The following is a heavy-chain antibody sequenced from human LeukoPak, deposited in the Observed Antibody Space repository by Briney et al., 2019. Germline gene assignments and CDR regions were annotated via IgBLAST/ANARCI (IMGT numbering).Heavy chain of an antibody. CDR3: ARIYSGSYSTDDY. Sequence: ASVKVSCKASGYTFTGYYMHWVRQAPGQGLEWMGWINPNSGGTNYAQKFQGRVTMTRDTSISTAYMELSGLRSDDTAVYYCARIYSGSYSTDDYWGQGTLVTVSS. V-gene: IGHV1-2*02. J-gene: IGHJ4*02. CDR2: INPNSGGT. D-gene: IGHD1-26*01. CDR1: GYTFTGYY.